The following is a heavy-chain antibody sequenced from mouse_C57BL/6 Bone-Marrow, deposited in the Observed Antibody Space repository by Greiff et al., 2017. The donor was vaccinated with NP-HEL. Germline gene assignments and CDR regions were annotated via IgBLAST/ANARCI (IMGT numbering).Heavy chain of an antibody. D-gene: IGHD2-3*01. Sequence: QVQLKESGPGLVQPSQSLSITCTVSGFSLTSYGVHWVRQSPGKGLEWLGVIWRGGSTAYNAAFMSRLSIPKDNSKCQVFFKMNSLQADDTAIYYGANYDGYPYAMDYWGQGTSVTVSS. CDR1: GFSLTSYG. V-gene: IGHV2-5*01. J-gene: IGHJ4*01. CDR3: ANYDGYPYAMDY. CDR2: IWRGGST.